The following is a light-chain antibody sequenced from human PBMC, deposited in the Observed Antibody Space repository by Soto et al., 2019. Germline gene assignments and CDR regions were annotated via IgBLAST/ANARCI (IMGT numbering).Light chain of an antibody. CDR3: LKYNKDAPGA. CDR1: EDIGHF. J-gene: IGKJ1*01. V-gene: IGKV1-27*01. Sequence: DIQMAQSPSSLSASVGDTVTLTCRASEDIGHFLAWYQQRPGTVPKLLIYATSRLQPGVPSRFSGSGSGTDFTLTINTRQPEDVATYFCLKYNKDAPGAFGQGTKVEI. CDR2: ATS.